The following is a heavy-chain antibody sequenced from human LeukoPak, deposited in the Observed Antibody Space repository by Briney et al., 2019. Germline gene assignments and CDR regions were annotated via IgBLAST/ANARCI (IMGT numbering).Heavy chain of an antibody. D-gene: IGHD3-22*01. CDR2: INQDGTEK. Sequence: GESLRLSCAASGFPFSTYWMSWVRQAPGKGLEWVANINQDGTEKYYVDSVKGRFTISRDNAKNTLNLQMNSLRAEDTAVYYCARDLGQYYDTSDNWFDPWGQGTLVTVSS. CDR3: ARDLGQYYDTSDNWFDP. V-gene: IGHV3-7*01. J-gene: IGHJ5*02. CDR1: GFPFSTYW.